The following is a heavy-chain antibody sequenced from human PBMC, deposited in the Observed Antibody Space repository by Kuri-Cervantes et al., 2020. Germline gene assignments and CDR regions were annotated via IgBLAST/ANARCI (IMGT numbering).Heavy chain of an antibody. J-gene: IGHJ5*02. D-gene: IGHD4-17*01. CDR1: GFSLSTSGVG. V-gene: IGHV2-26*01. Sequence: SGPTLVKPTQTLTLTCTFSGFSLSTSGVGVSWIRQPPGKALEWLAHIFSNDEKSYSTSLKSRLTISKDTSKSQVVLTMTNMDPVDTATYYCARVIYGDYGGWFDPWGQGTLVTVSS. CDR3: ARVIYGDYGGWFDP. CDR2: IFSNDEK.